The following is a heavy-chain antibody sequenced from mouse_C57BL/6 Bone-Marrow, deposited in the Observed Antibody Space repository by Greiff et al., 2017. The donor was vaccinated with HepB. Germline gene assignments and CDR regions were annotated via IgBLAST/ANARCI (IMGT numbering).Heavy chain of an antibody. CDR2: INSDGGST. D-gene: IGHD2-2*01. CDR1: EYEFPSHD. J-gene: IGHJ4*01. Sequence: EVKLMESGGGLVQPGESLKLSCESYEYEFPSHDMSWVRKTPEKRLELVAAINSDGGSTYYPDTMERRFIISRDNTKKTLYLQMSSLRSEDTALYYWARHGGYDDYAMDYWGQGTSVTVSS. V-gene: IGHV5-2*01. CDR3: ARHGGYDDYAMDY.